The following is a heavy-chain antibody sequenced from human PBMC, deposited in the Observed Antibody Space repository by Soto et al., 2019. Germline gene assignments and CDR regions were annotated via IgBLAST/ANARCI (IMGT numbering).Heavy chain of an antibody. CDR1: GYSFTSYW. CDR2: IYPGDSDT. J-gene: IGHJ6*02. D-gene: IGHD1-7*01. CDR3: RYYYYYGMDV. V-gene: IGHV5-51*01. Sequence: PGESLKISCKGSGYSFTSYWIGWVRQMPGKGLEWMGIIYPGDSDTRYSPSFQGQVTISADKSISTAADTAVYYCARGPSRNYARYYYYYGMDVWGQGTTVTVSS.